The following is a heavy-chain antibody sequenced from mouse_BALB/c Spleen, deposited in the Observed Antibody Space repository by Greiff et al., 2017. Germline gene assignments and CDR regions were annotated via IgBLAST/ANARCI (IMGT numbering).Heavy chain of an antibody. CDR1: GYSITSDYA. CDR3: ARWGLRLRDYAMDY. D-gene: IGHD1-2*01. J-gene: IGHJ4*01. CDR2: ISYSGST. V-gene: IGHV3-2*02. Sequence: EVQLQQSGPGLVKPSQSLSLTCTVTGYSITSDYAWNWIRQFPGNKLEWMGYISYSGSTSYNPSLKSRISITRDTSKNQFFLQLNSVTTEDTATYYCARWGLRLRDYAMDYWGQGTSVTVSS.